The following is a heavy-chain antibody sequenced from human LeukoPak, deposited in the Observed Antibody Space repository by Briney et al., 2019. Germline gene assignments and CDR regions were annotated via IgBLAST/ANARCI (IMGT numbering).Heavy chain of an antibody. CDR1: GGSISSYY. CDR3: ARGIDGSGSYYYYYYYMDV. CDR2: IYYSGST. J-gene: IGHJ6*03. Sequence: SETLSLTCTVSGGSISSYYWSWIPQPPGKGLEWIGYIYYSGSTNYNPSLKSRVTISVDTSKNQFSLKLSSVTAADTAVYYCARGIDGSGSYYYYYYYMDVWGKGTTVTVSS. D-gene: IGHD3-10*01. V-gene: IGHV4-59*01.